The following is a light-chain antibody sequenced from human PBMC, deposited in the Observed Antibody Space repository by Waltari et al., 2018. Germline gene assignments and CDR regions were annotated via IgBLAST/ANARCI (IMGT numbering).Light chain of an antibody. CDR3: KQTYSNFRT. Sequence: DIQMTQSPSSLSASVGDSVTIACRASQRISSYLNWYQQKPGQAPKLLIYAASSWQSGIPSSFSGSRCGTDFTLTINSLPPEDIAIYYCKQTYSNFRTFGQGTKVDVK. J-gene: IGKJ1*01. CDR2: AAS. V-gene: IGKV1-39*01. CDR1: QRISSY.